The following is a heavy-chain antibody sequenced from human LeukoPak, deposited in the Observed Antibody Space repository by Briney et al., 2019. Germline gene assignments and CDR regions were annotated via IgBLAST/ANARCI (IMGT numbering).Heavy chain of an antibody. V-gene: IGHV3-48*03. Sequence: GGSLRLSCAASGFIFSTYEMNWVRQAPGKGLEWLSYISYNGRSIYYADSVKGRFTVSRDNAKKSVFLQMNSLRADDTAVYYCASEAPLWRSGTPREAFDIWGQGTMVIVSS. D-gene: IGHD3-3*01. CDR3: ASEAPLWRSGTPREAFDI. CDR2: ISYNGRSI. J-gene: IGHJ3*02. CDR1: GFIFSTYE.